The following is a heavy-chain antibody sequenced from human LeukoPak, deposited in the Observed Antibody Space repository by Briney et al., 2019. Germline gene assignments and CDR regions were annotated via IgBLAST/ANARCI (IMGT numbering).Heavy chain of an antibody. CDR2: INHSGST. J-gene: IGHJ5*02. D-gene: IGHD3-22*01. CDR1: GGSISSYY. CDR3: ASTDYYDSSGYYT. Sequence: SETLSLTCTVSGGSISSYYWSWIRQPPGKGLEWIGEINHSGSTNYNPSLKSRVTISVDTSKNQFSLKLSSVTAADTAVYYCASTDYYDSSGYYTWGQGTLVTVSS. V-gene: IGHV4-34*01.